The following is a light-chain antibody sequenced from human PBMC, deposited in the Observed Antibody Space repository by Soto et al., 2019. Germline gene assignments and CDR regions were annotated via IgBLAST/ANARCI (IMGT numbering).Light chain of an antibody. V-gene: IGLV2-23*01. CDR3: CSYAGSSTPYV. CDR1: SSEVGSYNL. Sequence: QSALTQPASVSGSPGQSITISCTGTSSEVGSYNLFSWYQQHPGKAPKFMIYEDNKRPSGVSNRFSGSKSGNTASLTISGLQAEDEAYYYCCSYAGSSTPYVFGSGTRSPP. J-gene: IGLJ1*01. CDR2: EDN.